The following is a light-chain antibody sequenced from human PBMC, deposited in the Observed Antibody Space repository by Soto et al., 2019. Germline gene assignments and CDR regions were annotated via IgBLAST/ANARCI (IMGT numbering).Light chain of an antibody. CDR2: KAS. V-gene: IGKV1-5*03. J-gene: IGKJ1*01. Sequence: DIQMTQSPSTLSGSVGDRVTITCRASQTISSWLAWYQQKPGKAPKLLIYKASTLKSGVPSRFSGSGSGTEFTLSISSLQPDDFVTYYCQHYNSYSEAFGQWTKVELK. CDR1: QTISSW. CDR3: QHYNSYSEA.